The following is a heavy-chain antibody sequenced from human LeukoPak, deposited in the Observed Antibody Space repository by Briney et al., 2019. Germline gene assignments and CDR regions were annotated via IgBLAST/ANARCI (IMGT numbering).Heavy chain of an antibody. V-gene: IGHV1-2*02. D-gene: IGHD1-26*01. Sequence: ASVKVSCKTSGYTFSDYYIHWIRQAPGQGLEWVGWINPNSGDTDYAQKFQGRVTMTRDTSISTAYMELSRLRSDDTAVYYCARDKWVISRFLDYWGQGTLVTVSS. CDR3: ARDKWVISRFLDY. J-gene: IGHJ4*02. CDR2: INPNSGDT. CDR1: GYTFSDYY.